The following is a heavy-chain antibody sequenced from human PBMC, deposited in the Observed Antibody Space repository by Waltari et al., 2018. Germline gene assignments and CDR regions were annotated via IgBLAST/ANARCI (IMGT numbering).Heavy chain of an antibody. J-gene: IGHJ6*02. CDR1: GFSFSTYW. V-gene: IGHV3-74*01. CDR2: IKSDGSST. Sequence: EVPLVESGGGVVQPGGSLRLSCAASGFSFSTYWMNWARQAPGEGLVWVSRIKSDGSSTTYADSVKGRFTTSRDNARNTLYLQMNSLRADDTAVYYCVRSAFMDVWGQGTTVTVSS. CDR3: VRSAFMDV.